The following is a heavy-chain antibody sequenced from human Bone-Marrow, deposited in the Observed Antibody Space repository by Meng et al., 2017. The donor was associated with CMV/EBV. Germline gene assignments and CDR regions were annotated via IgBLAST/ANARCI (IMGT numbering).Heavy chain of an antibody. CDR2: IYYSGST. J-gene: IGHJ4*02. CDR3: ARDNSPRFDY. D-gene: IGHD4-23*01. Sequence: QLQLQEPGPGLVKPSETLSLTCTGSGGSISSSSYYWGWIRQPPGKGLEWIGSIYYSGSTYYNPSLKSRVTISVDTSKNQFSLKLSSVTAADTAVYYCARDNSPRFDYWGQGTLVTVSS. V-gene: IGHV4-39*07. CDR1: GGSISSSSYY.